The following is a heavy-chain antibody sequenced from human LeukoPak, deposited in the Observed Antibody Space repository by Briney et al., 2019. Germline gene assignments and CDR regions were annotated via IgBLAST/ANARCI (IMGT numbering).Heavy chain of an antibody. V-gene: IGHV3-53*01. CDR3: ARWYCSSSSCYYDY. D-gene: IGHD2-2*01. CDR1: GFTVSSNY. Sequence: GGSLRLSCAASGFTVSSNYMSWVRQAPGKGLEWVSIIYNIGTTYYTDSVKGRFTISRDNSKNTLYLQMNSLRAEDTAVYYCARWYCSSSSCYYDYWGQGTLVTVSS. CDR2: IYNIGTT. J-gene: IGHJ4*02.